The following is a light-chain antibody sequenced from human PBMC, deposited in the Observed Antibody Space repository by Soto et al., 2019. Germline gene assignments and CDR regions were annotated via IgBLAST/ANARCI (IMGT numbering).Light chain of an antibody. CDR2: GAS. CDR3: QKYNGAPLT. J-gene: IGKJ4*01. V-gene: IGKV1-27*01. CDR1: QAIYNY. Sequence: DIQMTQSPSSLSASVGDRVTITCRASQAIYNYLAWYQQKPGEVPKLLIYGASTLQSGVPSRFSGSGSGTDFTLAISSLHPEDVATYYCQKYNGAPLTFGGGTKVEIK.